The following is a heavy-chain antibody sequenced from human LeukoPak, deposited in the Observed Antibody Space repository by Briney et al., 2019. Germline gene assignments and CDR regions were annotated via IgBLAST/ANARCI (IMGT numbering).Heavy chain of an antibody. Sequence: SVKVSCKASGGTFSSYAISWVRQAPGQGLEWMGGIIPIFGTANYAQKFQGRVTITTDESTSTAYMELSSLRSEDTAVYYCARWRAPGGSYYDFWSGYHDYWGQGTLVTVSS. D-gene: IGHD3-3*01. CDR3: ARWRAPGGSYYDFWSGYHDY. CDR2: IIPIFGTA. CDR1: GGTFSSYA. J-gene: IGHJ4*02. V-gene: IGHV1-69*05.